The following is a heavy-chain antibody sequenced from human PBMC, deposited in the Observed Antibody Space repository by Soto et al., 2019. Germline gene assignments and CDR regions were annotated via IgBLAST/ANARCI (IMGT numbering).Heavy chain of an antibody. V-gene: IGHV1-18*01. CDR3: ARHQSYYYDSSGPGGY. CDR2: ISAYNGNT. J-gene: IGHJ4*02. Sequence: ASVKVSCKASGYTFTSYGISWVRQAPGQGLEWMGWISAYNGNTNYAQKLQGRVTMTTDTSTSTAYMELRSLRSEDTAVYYCARHQSYYYDSSGPGGYWGQGTLVTVSS. D-gene: IGHD3-22*01. CDR1: GYTFTSYG.